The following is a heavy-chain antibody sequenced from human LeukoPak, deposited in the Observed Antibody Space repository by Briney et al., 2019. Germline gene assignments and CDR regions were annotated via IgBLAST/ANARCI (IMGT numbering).Heavy chain of an antibody. V-gene: IGHV5-51*01. D-gene: IGHD6-13*01. J-gene: IGHJ4*02. CDR1: GYIFTSYW. CDR2: IYPGDSDT. Sequence: GESLQISCKGSGYIFTSYWIGWVRQLPGKGLEWMGIIYPGDSDTRYSPSSQGQVTISADKSISTAYLQWRSLKASDTAMYYCATYAGYSSFDYWGQGTLVTVSS. CDR3: ATYAGYSSFDY.